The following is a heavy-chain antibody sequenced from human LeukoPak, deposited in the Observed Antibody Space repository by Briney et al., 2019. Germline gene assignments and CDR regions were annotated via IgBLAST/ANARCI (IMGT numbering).Heavy chain of an antibody. D-gene: IGHD2-15*01. CDR2: ISNNGGYT. J-gene: IGHJ4*02. V-gene: IGHV3-23*01. Sequence: GSLRLSCAASGFTFSSSAMSWVRQARGKGLEWVSAISNNGGYTYYADSVQGRFTISRDNSKSTLCLQMNSLRAEDTAVYYRAKQLGYCSDGSCYFPYWGQGTLVTVSS. CDR1: GFTFSSSA. CDR3: AKQLGYCSDGSCYFPY.